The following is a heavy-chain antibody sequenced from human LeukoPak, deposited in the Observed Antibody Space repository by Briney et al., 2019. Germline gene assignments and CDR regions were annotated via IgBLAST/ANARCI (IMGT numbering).Heavy chain of an antibody. D-gene: IGHD5-12*01. Sequence: SETLSLTCTVSGGSITSTGDYWGWIRQPPGKGLEWIGSIYYAGTTSYNPSLKSGVTISVDTSKNQFSLKLSSVTAADTAVYYCARDSGYDFDVGGHFDYWGQGTLVTVSS. CDR2: IYYAGTT. V-gene: IGHV4-39*07. CDR3: ARDSGYDFDVGGHFDY. CDR1: GGSITSTGDY. J-gene: IGHJ4*02.